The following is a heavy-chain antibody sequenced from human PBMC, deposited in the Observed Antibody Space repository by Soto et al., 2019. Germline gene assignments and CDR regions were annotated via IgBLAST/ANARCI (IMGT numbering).Heavy chain of an antibody. CDR3: ARGSGIVALPGELEDVKYDY. V-gene: IGHV4-34*01. CDR2: INESGST. Sequence: QVQLQQWVAGLVTPSETLSLSCAVYGQSFSGHSWAWIRQPPGKGLEWIGEINESGSTYYNPSLKSRVTISTDTSKNQFSLKLSSVSAAATAAYFCARGSGIVALPGELEDVKYDYWGQGTLVNVSS. D-gene: IGHD1-1*01. J-gene: IGHJ4*02. CDR1: GQSFSGHS.